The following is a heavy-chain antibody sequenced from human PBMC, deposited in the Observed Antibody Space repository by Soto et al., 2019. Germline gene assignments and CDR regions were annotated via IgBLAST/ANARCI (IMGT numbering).Heavy chain of an antibody. CDR2: INTDGSST. V-gene: IGHV3-74*01. CDR1: GLTISSYW. Sequence: GGSLRLSCAASGLTISSYWMHWVRQAPGKGLVWVSRINTDGSSTTYADSVKGRFTISRDNTKNTLYLQMNSLRVEDTAVYYCARASGSNIHFDYWGQGTLVTVSS. D-gene: IGHD1-26*01. CDR3: ARASGSNIHFDY. J-gene: IGHJ4*02.